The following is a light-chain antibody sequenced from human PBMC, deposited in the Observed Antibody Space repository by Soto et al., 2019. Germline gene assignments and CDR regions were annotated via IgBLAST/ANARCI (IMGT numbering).Light chain of an antibody. CDR3: QQYNDYST. J-gene: IGKJ1*01. CDR2: DAS. Sequence: GDRVTIPCRASQNINNWIAWYQQKPGKAPKFLIYDASTLESGVPSRFSGSGFGTEFTLTISSLQPDDFATYYCQQYNDYSTFGQGTKVDI. V-gene: IGKV1-5*01. CDR1: QNINNW.